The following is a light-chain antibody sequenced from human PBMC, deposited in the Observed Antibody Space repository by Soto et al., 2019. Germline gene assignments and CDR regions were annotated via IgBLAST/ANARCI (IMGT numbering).Light chain of an antibody. CDR3: QTWDTGIGV. CDR1: SGHRSYA. Sequence: QLVLTQSPSASASLGASVKLICTLSSGHRSYAIAWHQQQPEKGPRYLMKVNSDGTHIKGDGIPDRFSGSSSGAERYLTIFSLQSEDEADYYCQTWDTGIGVFGGGTKLTVL. V-gene: IGLV4-69*02. CDR2: VNSDGTH. J-gene: IGLJ3*02.